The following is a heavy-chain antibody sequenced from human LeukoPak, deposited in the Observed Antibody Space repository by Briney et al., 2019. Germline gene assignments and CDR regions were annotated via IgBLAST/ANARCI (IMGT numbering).Heavy chain of an antibody. Sequence: PGGSLRLSCVGSGFIFNDYSMNWVRQAPGKGPEWVSYISSRSSTIYYADSVKGRFTISRDNSKNTLYLQMNSLRAEDTAVYYCARDNLIAVAGLFDYWGQGTLVTVSS. CDR3: ARDNLIAVAGLFDY. CDR2: ISSRSSTI. CDR1: GFIFNDYS. J-gene: IGHJ4*02. V-gene: IGHV3-48*01. D-gene: IGHD6-19*01.